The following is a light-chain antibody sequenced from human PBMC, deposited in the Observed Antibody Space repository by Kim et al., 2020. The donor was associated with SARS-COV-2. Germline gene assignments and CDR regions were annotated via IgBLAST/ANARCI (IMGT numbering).Light chain of an antibody. CDR3: QKYNSAPPL. Sequence: IQMTQSPSSLSASVGDRVTITCRASQAISDYLAWYQQKPGEIPKLLISAASTLHSGVPSRFSGSGSGTAFSLTISSLQPEDVATYYCQKYNSAPPLFGQGTKVDIK. J-gene: IGKJ1*01. V-gene: IGKV1-27*01. CDR2: AAS. CDR1: QAISDY.